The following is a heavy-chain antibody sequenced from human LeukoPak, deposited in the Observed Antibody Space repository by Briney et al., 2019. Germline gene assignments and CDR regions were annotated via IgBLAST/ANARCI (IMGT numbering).Heavy chain of an antibody. J-gene: IGHJ6*03. V-gene: IGHV3-30*03. CDR1: GFTFSTYG. D-gene: IGHD6-19*01. CDR2: ISYDGSNK. CDR3: ARDGPSGYYYYYMDV. Sequence: GGSLRLSCAASGFTFSTYGMHWVRQAPGKGLEWVAVISYDGSNKYYADSVKGRFTISRDNSKNTLYLQMNSLRAEDTAVYYCARDGPSGYYYYYMDVWGKGTTVTVSS.